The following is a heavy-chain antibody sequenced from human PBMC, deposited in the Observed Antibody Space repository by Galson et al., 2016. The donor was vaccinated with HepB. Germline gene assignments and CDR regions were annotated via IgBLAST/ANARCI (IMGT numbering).Heavy chain of an antibody. J-gene: IGHJ4*02. V-gene: IGHV1-18*01. Sequence: SVKVSCKASGYTFTTYGVSWVRQAPGQGLEWMGWINPYNDSTNYAQNFQGRVTMTTDTSTNTAYMDLRSLRSDDTAVYYCATVGVTVRKRTPYCFDSWGQGILVTVSS. CDR1: GYTFTTYG. CDR2: INPYNDST. CDR3: ATVGVTVRKRTPYCFDS. D-gene: IGHD2-8*01.